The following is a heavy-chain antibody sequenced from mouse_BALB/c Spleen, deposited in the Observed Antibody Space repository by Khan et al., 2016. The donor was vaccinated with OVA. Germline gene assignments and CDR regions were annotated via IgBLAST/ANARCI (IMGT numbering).Heavy chain of an antibody. Sequence: EVQLQQSGPGLVKPSQSLSLTCSVTGYSITSGYYWNWIRQFPGNKLEWMGYINYGGSNNYNPSLKNRISITRDTSKNQFFLKLNSVTTEDTATYYCARGGRGFDYWGQGTLVTVSA. CDR1: GYSITSGYY. CDR2: INYGGSN. J-gene: IGHJ3*01. CDR3: ARGGRGFDY. D-gene: IGHD3-1*01. V-gene: IGHV3-6*02.